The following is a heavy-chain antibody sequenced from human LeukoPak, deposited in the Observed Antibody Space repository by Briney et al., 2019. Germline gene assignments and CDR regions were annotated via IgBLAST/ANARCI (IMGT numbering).Heavy chain of an antibody. CDR3: AREGEGGYGPFDY. D-gene: IGHD3-16*01. CDR2: IYYSGST. Sequence: SETLSLTCTVSGGPISSYYWNWIRQPPGHGLEWIGYIYYSGSTNYNPSLKSRVTISVDTSKNQFSLKLSSVTAADTAVYYCAREGEGGYGPFDYWGQGTLVTVSS. CDR1: GGPISSYY. J-gene: IGHJ4*02. V-gene: IGHV4-59*01.